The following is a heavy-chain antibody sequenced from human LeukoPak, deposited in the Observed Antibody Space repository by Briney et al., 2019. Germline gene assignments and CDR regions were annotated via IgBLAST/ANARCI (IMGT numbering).Heavy chain of an antibody. CDR2: IYYSGST. CDR3: AREVLIAAAKNAFDI. V-gene: IGHV4-30-4*08. D-gene: IGHD6-13*01. CDR1: GGSISSGGYY. J-gene: IGHJ3*02. Sequence: SQTLSLTCTASGGSISSGGYYWSWIRQPPGKGLEWIGYIYYSGSTYYNPSLKSRVTISVDTSKNQFSLKLSSVTAADTAVYYCAREVLIAAAKNAFDIWGQGTMVTVSS.